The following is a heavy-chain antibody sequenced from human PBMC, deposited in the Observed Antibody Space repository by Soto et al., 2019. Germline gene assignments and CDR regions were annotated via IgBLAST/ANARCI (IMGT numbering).Heavy chain of an antibody. CDR3: ARDPCGCCFDWYFDH. J-gene: IGHJ2*01. V-gene: IGHV3-30-3*01. D-gene: IGHD2-15*01. Sequence: QVHLVESGGGVVQPGRSLILSCTASGITFSSFAVHWVRQSPGKGLDWVAAISYDGTTKFYADSVKGRFSISRDNSKNTRYLQMNSLSGEDTAVYYCARDPCGCCFDWYFDHWGHGTLVTVSS. CDR1: GITFSSFA. CDR2: ISYDGTTK.